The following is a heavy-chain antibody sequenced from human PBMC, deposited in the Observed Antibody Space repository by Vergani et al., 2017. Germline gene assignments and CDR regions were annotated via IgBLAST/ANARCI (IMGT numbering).Heavy chain of an antibody. V-gene: IGHV5-51*01. CDR2: IYPGDSDT. CDR1: GYSFTSYW. CDR3: ARVIVVGVSGMDV. J-gene: IGHJ6*02. D-gene: IGHD3-16*02. Sequence: EVQLVQSGAEVKKPGESLKISCKGSGYSFTSYWIAWVRQMPGKGLEWMGIIYPGDSDTRYSPSFQGQVTISADNSITTAYLQWSSMKASDTAMYYCARVIVVGVSGMDVWGQGTRVTVSS.